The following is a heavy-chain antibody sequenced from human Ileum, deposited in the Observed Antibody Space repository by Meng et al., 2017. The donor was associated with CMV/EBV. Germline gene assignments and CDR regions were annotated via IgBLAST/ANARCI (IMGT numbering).Heavy chain of an antibody. CDR2: IIPIFGTA. CDR3: ARDRVDDFWSGPITAVGDGMDV. CDR1: YA. Sequence: YAISWVRQAPGQGLEWMGGIIPIFGTANYAQKFQGRVTITTDESTSTAYMELSSLRSEDTAVYYCARDRVDDFWSGPITAVGDGMDVWGQGTTVTVSS. V-gene: IGHV1-69*05. J-gene: IGHJ6*02. D-gene: IGHD3-3*01.